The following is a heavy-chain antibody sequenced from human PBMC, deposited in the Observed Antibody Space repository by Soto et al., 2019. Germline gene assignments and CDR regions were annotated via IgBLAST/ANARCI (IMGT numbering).Heavy chain of an antibody. CDR1: GYTFTSYY. V-gene: IGHV1-46*01. CDR2: INPSGGST. J-gene: IGHJ3*02. D-gene: IGHD3-9*01. Sequence: GASVKVSCKASGYTFTSYYMHWVRQAPGQGLEWMGIINPSGGSTSYAQKFQGRVTMTRDTSTSTVYMELSSLRSEDTAVYYCAREGYDILTGPHDAFDIWGQGTMVTVSS. CDR3: AREGYDILTGPHDAFDI.